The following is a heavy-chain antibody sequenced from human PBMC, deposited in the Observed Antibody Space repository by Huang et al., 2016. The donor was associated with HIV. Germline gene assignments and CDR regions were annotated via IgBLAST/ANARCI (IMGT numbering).Heavy chain of an antibody. J-gene: IGHJ6*02. CDR2: IRQDGSEK. CDR3: ATKADAMDV. CDR1: TVTFSACW. D-gene: IGHD2-8*01. V-gene: IGHV3-7*01. Sequence: LVESGGGLVRPGGSLRLSCAGSTVTFSACWMTWVRQSPGQGLEWVASIRQDGSEKHYVDSVEGRFNISRDNGKKLLFLEMRSLGVDDTAVYFCATKADAMDVWGQGTTVIVSS.